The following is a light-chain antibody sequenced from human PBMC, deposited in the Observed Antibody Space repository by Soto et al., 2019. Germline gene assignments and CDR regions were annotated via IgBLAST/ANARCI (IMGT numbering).Light chain of an antibody. CDR1: QTIARY. CDR3: EQTYSAPWT. CDR2: STS. V-gene: IGKV1-39*01. Sequence: DIPMTQSPSSLSASVGDGVTITCRASQTIARYLSWYQQKPGKPPRLLIYSTSSLQIGVPSRFRGSGSGSGTDFTLTISSLQPEDFATYYCEQTYSAPWTFGQGTKVEIK. J-gene: IGKJ1*01.